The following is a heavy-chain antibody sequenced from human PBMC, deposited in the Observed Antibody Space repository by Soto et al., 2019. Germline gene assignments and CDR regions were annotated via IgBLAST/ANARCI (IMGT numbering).Heavy chain of an antibody. CDR2: IYYSGST. CDR3: ARAGYDFWSGFLVYLDP. Sequence: SETLSLTCTVGGGSISSYYWSWIRQPPGKGPEWIGYIYYSGSTNYNPSLKSRVTISVDTSKNQFSLKLSSVTAADTAVYYCARAGYDFWSGFLVYLDPWGQGTLVTVSS. V-gene: IGHV4-59*01. CDR1: GGSISSYY. D-gene: IGHD3-3*01. J-gene: IGHJ5*02.